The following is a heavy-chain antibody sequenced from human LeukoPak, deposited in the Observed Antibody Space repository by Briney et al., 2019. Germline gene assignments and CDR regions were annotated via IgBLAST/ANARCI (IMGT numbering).Heavy chain of an antibody. J-gene: IGHJ3*02. CDR1: GYFISSGYY. V-gene: IGHV4-38-2*01. D-gene: IGHD4-17*01. Sequence: SETLSLTCAVSGYFISSGYYWGWIRQPPGKGLEWIGSIYHSGSTYYNPSLKSRVTISVDTSKNQFSLKLSSVTAADTAVYYCARPTTTVTIYDAFDIWGQGTTVTVSS. CDR3: ARPTTTVTIYDAFDI. CDR2: IYHSGST.